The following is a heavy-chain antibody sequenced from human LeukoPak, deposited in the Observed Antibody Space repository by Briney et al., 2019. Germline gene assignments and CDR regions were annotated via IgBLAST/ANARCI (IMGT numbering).Heavy chain of an antibody. Sequence: KPSETLSLTCTVSGGSISSYYWSWIRQPPGKGLEWIGYIYYSGSTNYNPSLKSRVTISVDTSKNQFSLKLSSVTAADTAVYYCARERTIANYGDYAVAFDIWGQGTMVTVSS. CDR1: GGSISSYY. V-gene: IGHV4-59*01. CDR2: IYYSGST. CDR3: ARERTIANYGDYAVAFDI. J-gene: IGHJ3*02. D-gene: IGHD4-17*01.